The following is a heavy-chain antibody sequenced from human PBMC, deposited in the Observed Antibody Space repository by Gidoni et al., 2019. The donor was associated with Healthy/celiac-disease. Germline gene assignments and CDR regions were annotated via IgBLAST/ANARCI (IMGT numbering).Heavy chain of an antibody. D-gene: IGHD5-12*01. Sequence: QVQLQESGPGLVKPSRTLSLTCAVSGGSISSSNWWSWVRQPPGKGLEWIGEFYHSGSTNYNPSLKSRGTRSVDKSKNQFALKLSSVTAADTAVYYCARDPGYSGYDSRSLWGQGTLVTVSS. CDR3: ARDPGYSGYDSRSL. J-gene: IGHJ4*02. CDR1: GGSISSSNW. V-gene: IGHV4-4*02. CDR2: FYHSGST.